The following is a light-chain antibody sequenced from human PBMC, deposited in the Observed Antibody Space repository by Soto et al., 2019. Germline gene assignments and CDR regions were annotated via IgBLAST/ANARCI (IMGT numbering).Light chain of an antibody. CDR3: QSYDRSLSGYV. J-gene: IGLJ1*01. V-gene: IGLV1-40*01. CDR1: SSNIGAGYD. CDR2: DTY. Sequence: QSALTQPPSVSGAPGQRVTISCTGSSSNIGAGYDVHWYQQVPGTAPKLLIYDTYNRPSGVPDRISGSKSGTSASLAITRLQAEDEADYYCQSYDRSLSGYVFGTGTKVTVL.